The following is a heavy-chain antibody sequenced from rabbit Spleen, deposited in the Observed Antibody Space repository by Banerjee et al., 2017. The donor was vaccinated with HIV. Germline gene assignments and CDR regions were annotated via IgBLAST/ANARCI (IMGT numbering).Heavy chain of an antibody. Sequence: QEHLVESGGGLVQPGGSLKLSCKASAFDFSSGGVSWVRQAPGKGLEWIGYIDPVFGTTYYASWVNGRFTISSHNGQNTLYLQLNSLTAADTATYFCVRDSWNFNLWGQGTLV. V-gene: IGHV1S47*01. J-gene: IGHJ4*01. CDR3: VRDSWNFNL. CDR2: IDPVFGTT. D-gene: IGHD4-2*01. CDR1: AFDFSSGG.